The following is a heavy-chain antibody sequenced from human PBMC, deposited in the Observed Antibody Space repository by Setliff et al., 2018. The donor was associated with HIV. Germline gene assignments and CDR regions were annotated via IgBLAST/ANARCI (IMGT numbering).Heavy chain of an antibody. CDR1: RTTFSGYG. Sequence: PGGSLRLSCRGFRTTFSGYGLNWVRQAPGKGLEWVAVISFDGSSKYYADSVKGRFTISRDNSKNTLYLQMNSLRAEDTAVYYCARVQQQLLQEDDYFDYWGQGTLVTVSS. J-gene: IGHJ4*02. CDR2: ISFDGSSK. D-gene: IGHD6-13*01. CDR3: ARVQQQLLQEDDYFDY. V-gene: IGHV3-30*03.